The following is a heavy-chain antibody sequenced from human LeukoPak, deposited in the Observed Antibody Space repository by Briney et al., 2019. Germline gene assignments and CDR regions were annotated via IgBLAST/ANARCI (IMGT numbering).Heavy chain of an antibody. CDR2: INHSRIT. CDR3: ATTSGH. J-gene: IGHJ4*02. V-gene: IGHV4-34*01. CDR1: CAPFSGYW. Sequence: SETLSLTCAVYCAPFSGYWWYWIRQPPGKGLEWIGEINHSRITNYNPSLKSRVSISVDTSKNQFSLKLSSVTAADTAVYYCATTSGHWGQGTLVTVSS.